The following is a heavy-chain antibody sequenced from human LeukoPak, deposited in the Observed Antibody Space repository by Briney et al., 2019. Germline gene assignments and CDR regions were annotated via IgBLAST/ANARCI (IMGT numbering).Heavy chain of an antibody. CDR3: AKDRGRIAVAGIDY. J-gene: IGHJ4*02. V-gene: IGHV3-23*01. D-gene: IGHD6-19*01. CDR1: GFTFSSYA. CDR2: ISGSGGST. Sequence: GGPLRLSCAASGFTFSSYAISWVRQAPGKGLEWVSAISGSGGSTYYADSVKGRFTISRDNSKNTLYLQMNSLRAEDTAVYYCAKDRGRIAVAGIDYWGQGTLVTVSS.